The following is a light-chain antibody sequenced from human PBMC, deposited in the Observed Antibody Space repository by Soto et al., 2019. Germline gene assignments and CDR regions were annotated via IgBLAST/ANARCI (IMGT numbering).Light chain of an antibody. CDR2: DAS. V-gene: IGKV1-5*01. CDR1: QDIHTW. Sequence: DIQLTQSPPTLSASAGDRVTISCRASQDIHTWVAWYKKQKPGKTPRLLIYDASTLERGVPSRFSGSGSGTEFSLTIASLQPDDSATYYCQHYDGFPLSFGQVTKLEIK. J-gene: IGKJ2*01. CDR3: QHYDGFPLS.